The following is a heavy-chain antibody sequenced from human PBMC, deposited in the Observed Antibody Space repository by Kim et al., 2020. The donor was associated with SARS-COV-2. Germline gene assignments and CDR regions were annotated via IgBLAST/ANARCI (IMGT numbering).Heavy chain of an antibody. Sequence: SETLSLTCAVYGGSFSGYYWSWIRHPPGKGLEWIGEINHSGSTNYNPSLKSRVTISVDTSKNQFSLKLSSVTAADTAVYYCARLGAFDYYDSSGYYLFDYWGQGTLVTVSS. CDR3: ARLGAFDYYDSSGYYLFDY. V-gene: IGHV4-34*01. CDR2: INHSGST. D-gene: IGHD3-22*01. CDR1: GGSFSGYY. J-gene: IGHJ4*02.